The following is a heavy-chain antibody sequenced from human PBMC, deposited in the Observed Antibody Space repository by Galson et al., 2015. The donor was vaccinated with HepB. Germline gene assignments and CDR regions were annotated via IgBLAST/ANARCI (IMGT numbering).Heavy chain of an antibody. D-gene: IGHD3-10*01. Sequence: SVKVSCKASGYTSTSHHMHWVRQAPGQGLEWMGIIFAGGGSTAYTQNFQGRVTMTRDTSTSTVYMELTSLRSEDTAMYYCTREKPDNYNFDYWGQGTLVTVSS. CDR1: GYTSTSHH. CDR2: IFAGGGST. V-gene: IGHV1-46*01. J-gene: IGHJ4*02. CDR3: TREKPDNYNFDY.